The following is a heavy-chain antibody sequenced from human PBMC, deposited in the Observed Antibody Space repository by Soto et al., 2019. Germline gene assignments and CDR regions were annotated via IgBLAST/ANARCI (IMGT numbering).Heavy chain of an antibody. CDR3: AKIGSILDEMATDY. D-gene: IGHD5-12*01. J-gene: IGHJ4*02. CDR2: ISGSGGST. CDR1: GFTFSSYA. Sequence: ETLSLTCTVSGFTFSSYAMSWVRQAPGKGLEWVSAISGSGGSTYYADSVKGRFTISRDNSKNTLYLQMNSLRAEDTAVYYCAKIGSILDEMATDYWGQGTLVTVSS. V-gene: IGHV3-23*01.